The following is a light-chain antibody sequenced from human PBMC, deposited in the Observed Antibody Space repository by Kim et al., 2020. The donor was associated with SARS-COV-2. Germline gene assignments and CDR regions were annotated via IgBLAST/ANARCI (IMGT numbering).Light chain of an antibody. CDR2: EVN. CDR1: SSDVGGYNY. V-gene: IGLV2-8*01. Sequence: GQSVTISCTGTSSDVGGYNYVSWYQQHPGKAPKLMIYEVNMRPSGVPDRFSGSKSGNTASLTVSGLQAEDEADYYCSSYAGSNNLVFGGGTQLTVL. J-gene: IGLJ2*01. CDR3: SSYAGSNNLV.